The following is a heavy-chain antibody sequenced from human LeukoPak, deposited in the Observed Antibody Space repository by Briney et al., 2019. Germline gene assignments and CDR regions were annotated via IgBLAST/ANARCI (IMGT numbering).Heavy chain of an antibody. Sequence: GASVKVSCKASGGTFSSYAISWVRQAPGQGLEWMGGIIPIFGTANYAQKFQGRVTITADESTSTAYMELSSLRSEDTAVYYCAKDARITIFGVVRGGNWFDPWGQGTLVTVSS. CDR3: AKDARITIFGVVRGGNWFDP. CDR2: IIPIFGTA. D-gene: IGHD3-3*01. J-gene: IGHJ5*02. V-gene: IGHV1-69*13. CDR1: GGTFSSYA.